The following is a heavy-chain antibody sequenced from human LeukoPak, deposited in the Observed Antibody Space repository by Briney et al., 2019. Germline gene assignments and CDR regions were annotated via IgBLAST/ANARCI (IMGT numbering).Heavy chain of an antibody. D-gene: IGHD2/OR15-2a*01. J-gene: IGHJ6*03. V-gene: IGHV3-21*01. CDR3: ARDRSMDYMDV. CDR1: GFTFSSYS. Sequence: GGSLRLSCAASGFTFSSYSMNWVRQAPGKGLEWVSSISSSSSYIYYADSVKGRFTISRDNAKNSLYLQMNSLRAEDTAVYYCARDRSMDYMDVWGKGTTVTVSS. CDR2: ISSSSSYI.